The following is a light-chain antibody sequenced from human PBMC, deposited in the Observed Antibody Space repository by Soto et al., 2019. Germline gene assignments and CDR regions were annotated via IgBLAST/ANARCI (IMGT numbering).Light chain of an antibody. CDR3: SSYTRSSTRI. CDR2: EVS. Sequence: QSALTQPASVSGSPGQSITLSCTGTSSDVGGYNYVSWYQQHPETAPKLLLYEVSSRPSGVSNRFSGSKSGHTASLTISDLQAEDEADYYCSSYTRSSTRIFGGGTKLTVL. J-gene: IGLJ2*01. CDR1: SSDVGGYNY. V-gene: IGLV2-14*03.